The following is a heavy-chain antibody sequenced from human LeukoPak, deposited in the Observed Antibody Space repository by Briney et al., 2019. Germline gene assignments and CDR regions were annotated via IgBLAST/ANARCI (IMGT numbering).Heavy chain of an antibody. Sequence: SVKVSCKASGGTFSSYAISGVRQAPGQGLEWMGGIIPIFGTANYAQKFQGRVTITADKSTSTAYMELSSLRSEDTAVYYCARYSGERGSGSYLIAYWGQGTLVTVSS. D-gene: IGHD3-10*01. CDR3: ARYSGERGSGSYLIAY. V-gene: IGHV1-69*06. J-gene: IGHJ4*02. CDR2: IIPIFGTA. CDR1: GGTFSSYA.